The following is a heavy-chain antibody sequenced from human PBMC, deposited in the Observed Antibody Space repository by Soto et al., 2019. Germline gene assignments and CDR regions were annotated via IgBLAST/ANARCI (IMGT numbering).Heavy chain of an antibody. CDR1: GGSFNGYY. V-gene: IGHV4-34*01. CDR3: ARGPDIVVVPAPFDP. Sequence: SETLSLTCAVYGGSFNGYYWSWIRQPPGKGLEWIGEINHSGSTNYNPSLKSRVTISVDTSKNQFSLKLSSVTAADTAVYYCARGPDIVVVPAPFDPWRQRTLVTVSS. CDR2: INHSGST. J-gene: IGHJ5*02. D-gene: IGHD2-2*01.